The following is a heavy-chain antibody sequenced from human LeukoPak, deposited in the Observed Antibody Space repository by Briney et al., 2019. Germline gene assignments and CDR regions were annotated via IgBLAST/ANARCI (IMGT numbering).Heavy chain of an antibody. J-gene: IGHJ5*02. Sequence: KASETLSLTCTVSGGSISSYFWTWIRQPPGKGLEWIGYIYYSGSTSYNPSLKSRVTVSVDTSKNQFSLNLNSVTAADTAVYYCARGYLDWFDPWGQGTLVTVSS. CDR2: IYYSGST. D-gene: IGHD1-26*01. CDR1: GGSISSYF. CDR3: ARGYLDWFDP. V-gene: IGHV4-59*01.